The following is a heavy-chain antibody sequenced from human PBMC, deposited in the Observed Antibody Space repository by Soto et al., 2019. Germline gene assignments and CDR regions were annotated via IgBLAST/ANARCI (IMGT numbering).Heavy chain of an antibody. Sequence: EVQLAESGGGMVQPGGSLRLSCVASGFTFSSYDMHWVRQAPGKGLEYVSSISSNGGTTYYGNSVKGRFTISRDNSKNTLYLQMGSLRAEDMAVYYCATRVSGNYDYWGQGTLVTVSS. CDR1: GFTFSSYD. CDR2: ISSNGGTT. V-gene: IGHV3-64*01. J-gene: IGHJ4*02. D-gene: IGHD1-7*01. CDR3: ATRVSGNYDY.